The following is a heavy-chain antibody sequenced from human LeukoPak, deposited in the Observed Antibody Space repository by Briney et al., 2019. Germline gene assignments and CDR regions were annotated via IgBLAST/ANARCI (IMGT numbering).Heavy chain of an antibody. J-gene: IGHJ4*02. Sequence: PSETLSLTCTVSGGSISRYYWSWIRQPPGKGLEWIGYIYYSGSTNYNPSLKSRVTISVDTSKNQFSLKLSSVTAADTAVYYCARDRLVTGSFDYWGQGTLVTVSS. D-gene: IGHD4-23*01. V-gene: IGHV4-59*12. CDR2: IYYSGST. CDR1: GGSISRYY. CDR3: ARDRLVTGSFDY.